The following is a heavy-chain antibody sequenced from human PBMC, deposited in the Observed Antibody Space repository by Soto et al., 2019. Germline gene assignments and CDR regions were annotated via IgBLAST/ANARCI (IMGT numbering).Heavy chain of an antibody. J-gene: IGHJ6*02. CDR2: IYYSGST. D-gene: IGHD3-10*01. CDR3: ARVSGIYYYGMDV. V-gene: IGHV4-30-4*01. Sequence: SETLSLTCTVSGGSISSGDYYWSWIRQPPGKGLEWIGYIYYSGSTYYNPSLKSRVTISVDKSKNQFSLKLSSVTAADTAVYYCARVSGIYYYGMDVWGQGTTVTVSS. CDR1: GGSISSGDYY.